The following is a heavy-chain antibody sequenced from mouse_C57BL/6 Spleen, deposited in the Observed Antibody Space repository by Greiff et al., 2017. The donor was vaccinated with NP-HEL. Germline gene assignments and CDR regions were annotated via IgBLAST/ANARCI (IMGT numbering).Heavy chain of an antibody. CDR2: ISDGGSYT. Sequence: EVMLVESGGGLVKPGGSLKLSCAASGFTFSSYAMSWVRQTPEKRLEWVATISDGGSYTYYPDNVKGRFTISRDNAKNNLYLQMSHLKSEDTAMYYCARAITTVGAYWGQGTLVTVSA. CDR1: GFTFSSYA. D-gene: IGHD1-1*01. V-gene: IGHV5-4*03. CDR3: ARAITTVGAY. J-gene: IGHJ3*01.